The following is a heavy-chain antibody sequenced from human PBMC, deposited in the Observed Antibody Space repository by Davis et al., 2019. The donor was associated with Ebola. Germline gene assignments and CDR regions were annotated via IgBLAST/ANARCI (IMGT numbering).Heavy chain of an antibody. CDR1: GFTFSDYY. Sequence: GGSLRLSCAASGFTFSDYYMSWIRQAPGKGLEWVSYISGGGRTIYYADSVKGRFTISRDNSKNTLYLQMNSLRAEDTAVYYCAKDSSSWYKGFDPWGQGTLVTVSS. CDR3: AKDSSSWYKGFDP. V-gene: IGHV3-11*01. J-gene: IGHJ5*02. D-gene: IGHD6-13*01. CDR2: ISGGGRTI.